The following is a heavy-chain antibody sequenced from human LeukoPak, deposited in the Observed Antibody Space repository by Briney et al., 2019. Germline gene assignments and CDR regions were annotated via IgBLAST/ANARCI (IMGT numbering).Heavy chain of an antibody. CDR3: ANEGSSLVIHAFDI. CDR2: ISSSSSYI. J-gene: IGHJ3*02. Sequence: GGSLRLSCAASGFTFSSYSMNWVRQAPGKGLESVSSISSSSSYIYYADSVKGRFTISRDNSKNTVYLQMNSLRTDDTALYYCANEGSSLVIHAFDIWGQGTVVTVSS. D-gene: IGHD2-21*01. CDR1: GFTFSSYS. V-gene: IGHV3-21*01.